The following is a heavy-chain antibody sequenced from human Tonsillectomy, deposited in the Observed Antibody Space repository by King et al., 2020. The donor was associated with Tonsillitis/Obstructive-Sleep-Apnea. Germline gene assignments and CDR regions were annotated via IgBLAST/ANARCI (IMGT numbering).Heavy chain of an antibody. J-gene: IGHJ4*02. CDR2: ISCSGGAR. Sequence: VQLVESGGGLVQPGGSLRLSCAASGFTFSIYGMSWVRQAPGKGLEWVSAISCSGGARNHADSVKGRFTISRDNSKNTLYLQMNSLRAEDTAVYYCAKVVGDYWGQGTLVTVSS. CDR3: AKVVGDY. V-gene: IGHV3-23*04. CDR1: GFTFSIYG. D-gene: IGHD2-15*01.